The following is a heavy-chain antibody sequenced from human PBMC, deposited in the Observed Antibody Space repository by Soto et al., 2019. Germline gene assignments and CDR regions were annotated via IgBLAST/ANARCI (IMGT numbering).Heavy chain of an antibody. D-gene: IGHD6-13*01. CDR3: AGSIAAAVHWFDP. V-gene: IGHV4-59*01. CDR1: GGSISSYY. Sequence: SETLSLTCTVSGGSISSYYWSWIRQPPGKGLEWIGYIYYSGSTNYNPSLKSRVTISVDTSKNQFSLKLSSVTAADTAVYYCAGSIAAAVHWFDPWGQGTLVTVSS. J-gene: IGHJ5*02. CDR2: IYYSGST.